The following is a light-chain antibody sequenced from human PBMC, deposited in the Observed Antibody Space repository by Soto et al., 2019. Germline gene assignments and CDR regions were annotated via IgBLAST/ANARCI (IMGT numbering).Light chain of an antibody. CDR2: GAS. V-gene: IGKV3-15*01. J-gene: IGKJ1*01. CDR1: QSVAGN. CDR3: QQYNSWPGT. Sequence: EKVMTQSPATLSVSPGERATLSCRASQSVAGNLAWYQHKPGQAPRLLIYGASTGATGIPARFSGSGSGTEFTLTISSLQSGDFAVYYCQQYNSWPGTFGQGTKVDI.